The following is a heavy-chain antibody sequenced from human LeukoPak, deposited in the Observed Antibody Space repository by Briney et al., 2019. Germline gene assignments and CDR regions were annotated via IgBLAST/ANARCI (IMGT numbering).Heavy chain of an antibody. D-gene: IGHD5-12*01. Sequence: ASVKVSCKASGYTFTSYGISWVRQAPGQGLEWMGWISPYNTNTNNVQNLQARVTMTTDTSTSTAYMELKSLRSDDTAVYYCARDRSGYEGGDYWGQGTPVTVSS. J-gene: IGHJ4*02. CDR3: ARDRSGYEGGDY. CDR2: ISPYNTNT. V-gene: IGHV1-18*01. CDR1: GYTFTSYG.